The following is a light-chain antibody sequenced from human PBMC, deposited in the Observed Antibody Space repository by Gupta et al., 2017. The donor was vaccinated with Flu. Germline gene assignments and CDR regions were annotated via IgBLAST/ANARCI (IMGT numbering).Light chain of an antibody. J-gene: IGKJ4*01. Sequence: ELVLTQSPATLSLSPGESATLSSRASQSVSSYLAWYQQKPGQAPRLLIYDASNRATGIPARFSGSESGTDFTLTISSLEPEDFAVYYCQQRSNWLTFGGGTKVEIK. CDR2: DAS. CDR3: QQRSNWLT. V-gene: IGKV3-11*01. CDR1: QSVSSY.